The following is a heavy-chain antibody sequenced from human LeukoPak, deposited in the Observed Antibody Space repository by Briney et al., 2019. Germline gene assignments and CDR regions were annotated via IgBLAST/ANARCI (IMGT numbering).Heavy chain of an antibody. D-gene: IGHD2-21*02. V-gene: IGHV4-31*03. J-gene: IGHJ4*02. CDR2: IYYSGST. Sequence: PSQTLSLTCTVSGGSISSGGYYWSWIRQHPGKGLEWIGYIYYSGSTYYNPSLKSRVTISVDTSKNQFSLKLSSVTAADTAVYYCARVERCGGDCYGGGTEYWGQGTLVTVSS. CDR3: ARVERCGGDCYGGGTEY. CDR1: GGSISSGGYY.